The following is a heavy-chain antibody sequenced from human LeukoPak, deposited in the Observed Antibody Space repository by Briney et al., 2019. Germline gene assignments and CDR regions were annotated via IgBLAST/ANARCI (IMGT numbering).Heavy chain of an antibody. J-gene: IGHJ4*02. CDR3: ARDLGHTSGLDY. V-gene: IGHV3-33*01. CDR2: IWYDGSNK. CDR1: GFTFSSYG. Sequence: GRSLRLSCAASGFTFSSYGMHWVRQAPGKGLEWLAVIWYDGSNKYYADSVKGRFTISRDNSKNTLYLQMNSLRAEDTAVYYCARDLGHTSGLDYWGQGTLVTVSS. D-gene: IGHD3-10*01.